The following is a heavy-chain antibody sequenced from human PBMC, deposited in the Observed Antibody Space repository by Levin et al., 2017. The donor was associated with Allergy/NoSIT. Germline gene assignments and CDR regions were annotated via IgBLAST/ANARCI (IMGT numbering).Heavy chain of an antibody. CDR3: ARDYYDSSGYCGIWFDP. J-gene: IGHJ5*02. CDR1: GFTFSSYN. D-gene: IGHD3-22*01. Sequence: GGSLRLSCAASGFTFSSYNMNWVRQAPGKGLEWVSYISSSSSTIYYADSVKGRFTISRDNAKNSLYLQMNSLRAEDTALYYCARDYYDSSGYCGIWFDPWGQGTLVTVSS. V-gene: IGHV3-48*04. CDR2: ISSSSSTI.